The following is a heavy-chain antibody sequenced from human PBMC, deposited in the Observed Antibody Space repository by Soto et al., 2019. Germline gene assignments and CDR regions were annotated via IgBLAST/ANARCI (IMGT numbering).Heavy chain of an antibody. J-gene: IGHJ4*02. CDR3: ARDINYGSGSPYDY. Sequence: PWGSLRLSCAASGFTFSSYSMHWVRQAPGKGLEWVAVIWYDGSNKYYADSVKGRFTISRDNSKNTLYLQMNSLRAEDTAVYYCARDINYGSGSPYDYWGQGTLVTVSS. CDR1: GFTFSSYS. D-gene: IGHD3-10*01. V-gene: IGHV3-33*08. CDR2: IWYDGSNK.